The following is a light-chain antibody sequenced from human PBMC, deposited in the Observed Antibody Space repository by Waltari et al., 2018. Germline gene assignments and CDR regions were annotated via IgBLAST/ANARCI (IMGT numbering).Light chain of an antibody. CDR2: AAS. J-gene: IGKJ1*01. CDR3: QQSYTSPRT. CDR1: QTISNY. Sequence: IQGTQSPSSLSASVGDRVTITCRASQTISNYLNWYQQKPGKVPKLLIFAASSLQSGVPSRFSGSGSGTDFTLTISSLESEDFATYYCQQSYTSPRTFGQGTKVEI. V-gene: IGKV1-39*01.